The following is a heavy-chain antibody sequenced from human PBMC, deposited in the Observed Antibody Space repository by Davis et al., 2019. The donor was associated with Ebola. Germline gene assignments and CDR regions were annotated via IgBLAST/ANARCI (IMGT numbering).Heavy chain of an antibody. J-gene: IGHJ5*02. CDR3: ARTAKTSVSDSGLGYTYFDP. CDR1: GGSISSSTYY. D-gene: IGHD1-1*01. Sequence: SETLSLTCTVSGGSISSSTYYWGWLRQPPGKGLEWIGSIYYSGSTYYNPSLKSRVTISVDTSKNQFSLKLSSVTAADTAVYYCARTAKTSVSDSGLGYTYFDPWSQGTLVTVSS. CDR2: IYYSGST. V-gene: IGHV4-39*01.